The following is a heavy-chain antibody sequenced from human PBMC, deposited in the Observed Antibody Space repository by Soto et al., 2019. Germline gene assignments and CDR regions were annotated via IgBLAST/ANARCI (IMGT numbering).Heavy chain of an antibody. J-gene: IGHJ4*02. D-gene: IGHD6-19*01. CDR1: GYSFTSYS. CDR2: IYPGDSDT. CDR3: AGRPGGRSSACRDCFDF. Sequence: EVQLEQAGAEVKKPGESLKISCKGSGYSFTSYSIGWLRQMPGKGLEWMGIIYPGDSDTRYSPSFQGQVTISADKSITTAYLQWSSLNASDTAMYYCAGRPGGRSSACRDCFDFWGQGTLVTVSS. V-gene: IGHV5-51*03.